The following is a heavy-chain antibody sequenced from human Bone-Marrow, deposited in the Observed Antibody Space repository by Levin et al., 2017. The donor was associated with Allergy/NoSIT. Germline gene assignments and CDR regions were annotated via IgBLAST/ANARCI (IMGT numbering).Heavy chain of an antibody. CDR1: GFTFSSYA. D-gene: IGHD6-19*01. Sequence: PGGSLRLSCAASGFTFSSYAMHWVRQAPGKGLEWVAVISYDGSNKYYADSVKGRFTISRDNSKNTLYLQMNSLRAEDTAVYYCARGWGIAVAGGRGFDIWGQGTMVTVSS. CDR2: ISYDGSNK. J-gene: IGHJ3*02. V-gene: IGHV3-30-3*01. CDR3: ARGWGIAVAGGRGFDI.